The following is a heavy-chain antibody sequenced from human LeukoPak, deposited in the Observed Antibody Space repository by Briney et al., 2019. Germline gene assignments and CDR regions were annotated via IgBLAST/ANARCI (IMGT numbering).Heavy chain of an antibody. V-gene: IGHV3-30*02. CDR3: ARVTTYDY. CDR2: IRYDGSNK. J-gene: IGHJ4*02. D-gene: IGHD4-11*01. CDR1: GFTFSSYV. Sequence: GGSLRLSCAASGFTFSSYVMHWVRQAPGKGLEGVAFIRYDGSNKYYADSVKGRFTISRDNAKNSLYLQMNSLRAEDTAVYYCARVTTYDYWGQGTLVTVSS.